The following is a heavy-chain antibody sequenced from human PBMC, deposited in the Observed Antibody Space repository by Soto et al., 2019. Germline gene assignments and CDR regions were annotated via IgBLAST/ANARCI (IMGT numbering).Heavy chain of an antibody. CDR2: INPNSGGT. CDR1: GYTFTGYY. CDR3: AHFYPGIAAAGTGY. Sequence: ASVKVSCKASGYTFTGYYMHWVRQAPGQGLEWMGWINPNSGGTNYAQKFQGRVTMTRDTSISTAYMELSRLRSDDTAVYYCAHFYPGIAAAGTGYWGQGTLVTFSS. V-gene: IGHV1-2*02. J-gene: IGHJ4*02. D-gene: IGHD6-13*01.